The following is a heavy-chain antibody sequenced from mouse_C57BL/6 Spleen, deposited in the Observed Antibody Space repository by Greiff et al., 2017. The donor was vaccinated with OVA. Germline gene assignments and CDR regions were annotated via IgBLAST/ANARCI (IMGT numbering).Heavy chain of an antibody. J-gene: IGHJ1*03. D-gene: IGHD1-1*01. Sequence: QVQLQQSGAELVRPGSSVKLSCKASGYTFTSYWMHWVKQRPIQGLEWIGNIDPSDSETHYNQKFKDKATLTVDKSSSTAYMQLSSLTSEDSAVYYCASLGGSSYGWYFDVWGTGTTVTVSS. V-gene: IGHV1-52*01. CDR3: ASLGGSSYGWYFDV. CDR2: IDPSDSET. CDR1: GYTFTSYW.